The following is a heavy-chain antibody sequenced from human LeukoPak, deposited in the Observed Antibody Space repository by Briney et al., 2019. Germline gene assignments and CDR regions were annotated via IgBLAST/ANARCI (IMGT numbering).Heavy chain of an antibody. CDR1: GFTFSSYS. Sequence: GGSLRLSCAASGFTFSSYSMNWVRQAPGKGLEWVSSISSSSSYVYYADSVKGRFTISRDNAKNSLYLQMNSLRAEDTAVYYCARVYCSSTSCYTKGSDYWGQGTLVTVSS. CDR3: ARVYCSSTSCYTKGSDY. CDR2: ISSSSSYV. V-gene: IGHV3-21*01. D-gene: IGHD2-2*02. J-gene: IGHJ4*02.